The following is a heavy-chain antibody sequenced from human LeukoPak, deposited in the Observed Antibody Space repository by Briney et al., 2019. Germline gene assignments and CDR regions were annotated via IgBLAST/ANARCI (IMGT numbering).Heavy chain of an antibody. D-gene: IGHD2-2*01. CDR3: ARMTSSPRFDF. CDR2: ISYSGSI. V-gene: IGHV4-31*03. J-gene: IGHJ4*02. CDR1: GASISSGGNY. Sequence: PSETLSLTCTVSGASISSGGNYWSWIRQHPGEGLEWIGYISYSGSISYNPSLKSRLTISLDTSKNQFSLNLNSVTAADTAVYYCARMTSSPRFDFWGQGALVTVSS.